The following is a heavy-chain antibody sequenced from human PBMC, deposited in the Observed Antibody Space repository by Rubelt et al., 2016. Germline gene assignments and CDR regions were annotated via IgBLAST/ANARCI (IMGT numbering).Heavy chain of an antibody. V-gene: IGHV4-59*01. CDR1: GGSISSYY. CDR2: IYYSGST. J-gene: IGHJ4*02. Sequence: QVQLQESGPGLVKPSETLSLTCTVSGGSISSYYWSWIRQPPGKGLGWIGDIYYSGSTNYNPSLKSRVNILVDTSKNQFTLRLNSGPDADTAVYYCARSPPWGSVNLYSANFEYWGQGIRVTVSS. CDR3: ARSPPWGSVNLYSANFEY. D-gene: IGHD1-26*01.